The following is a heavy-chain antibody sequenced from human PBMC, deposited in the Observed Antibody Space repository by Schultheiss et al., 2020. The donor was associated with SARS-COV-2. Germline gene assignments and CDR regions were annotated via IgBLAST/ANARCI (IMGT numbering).Heavy chain of an antibody. CDR1: GFTFSSYA. V-gene: IGHV3-64*02. CDR3: ARDSSPEYSSSEP. J-gene: IGHJ5*02. Sequence: GGSLRLSCAASGFTFSSYAMHWVRQAPGKGLEYVSAISSNGGSTYYADSVKGRFTISRDNSKNTLYLQMGSLRAEDMAVYYCARDSSPEYSSSEPWGQGTLVTVSS. CDR2: ISSNGGST. D-gene: IGHD6-13*01.